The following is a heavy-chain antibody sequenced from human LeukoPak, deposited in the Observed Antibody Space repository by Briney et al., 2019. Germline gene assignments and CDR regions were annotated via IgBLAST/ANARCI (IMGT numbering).Heavy chain of an antibody. CDR1: GFTFSSYG. Sequence: PGGTLRLSCAASGFTFSSYGMSWVRQAPGKGLEWVSVIGGSGDGTFYADSVKGRFTISRDNSKNTLYLQMNSLRAEDTAVYYCAKARLSSAYSVITYWGQGTLVTVSS. J-gene: IGHJ4*02. D-gene: IGHD3-22*01. V-gene: IGHV3-23*01. CDR2: IGGSGDGT. CDR3: AKARLSSAYSVITY.